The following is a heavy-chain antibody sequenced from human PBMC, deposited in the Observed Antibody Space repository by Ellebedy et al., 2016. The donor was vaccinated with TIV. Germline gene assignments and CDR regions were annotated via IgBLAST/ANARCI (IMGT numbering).Heavy chain of an antibody. J-gene: IGHJ3*02. Sequence: GESLKISXEASGFTFSSYAMSWLRQAPGEGLEWVSVFGGRSTTTYYADSVKGRFTIPRDNSKNTLFLQMNSLRGNDTARYYCAKISPTHRGAFDIWGQGTMVTVSS. V-gene: IGHV3-23*01. CDR2: FGGRSTTT. CDR3: AKISPTHRGAFDI. D-gene: IGHD3-3*02. CDR1: GFTFSSYA.